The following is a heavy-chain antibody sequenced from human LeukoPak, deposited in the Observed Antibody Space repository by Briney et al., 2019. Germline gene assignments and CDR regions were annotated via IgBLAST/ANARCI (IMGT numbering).Heavy chain of an antibody. CDR3: ARSNYHDSYTNY. CDR2: IYPGDSDT. V-gene: IGHV5-51*01. Sequence: KPGESLEISCQGSGSSFTTYWIAWVRQMPGKGLEWMGIIYPGDSDTRYSPSFQGQVTISADNSITTAYLQWSSRHASETAMDYCARSNYHDSYTNYWGQGTLVTVSS. D-gene: IGHD3-22*01. CDR1: GSSFTTYW. J-gene: IGHJ4*02.